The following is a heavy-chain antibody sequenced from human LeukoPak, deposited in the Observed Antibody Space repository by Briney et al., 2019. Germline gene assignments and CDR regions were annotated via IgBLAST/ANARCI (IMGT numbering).Heavy chain of an antibody. CDR1: GFTTGRNY. CDR2: IDNNGGT. J-gene: IGHJ4*02. V-gene: IGHV3-66*01. D-gene: IGHD3-10*01. Sequence: GSLRLSCAASGFTTGRNYMTWVRQVPGKGLEWVSLIDNNGGTYYADSVKGRFTFSRDNSKNMLYLQMSSLRAEDTAVYYCARDRGTGYYFDYWGQGTLVTVSS. CDR3: ARDRGTGYYFDY.